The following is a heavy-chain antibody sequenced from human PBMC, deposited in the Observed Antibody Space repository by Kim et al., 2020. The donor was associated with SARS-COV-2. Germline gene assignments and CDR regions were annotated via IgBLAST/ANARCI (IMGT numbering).Heavy chain of an antibody. V-gene: IGHV4-31*03. Sequence: SETLSLTCTVSGGSISSGGYYWSWIRQHPGKGLEWIGYIYYSGSTYYNPSLKCRVTISVDTSNNQFSLKLSSVTAADTAVYYCARGSGITIFGVVMIDAFAIWGQGTMVTVSS. CDR2: IYYSGST. D-gene: IGHD3-3*01. CDR1: GGSISSGGYY. CDR3: ARGSGITIFGVVMIDAFAI. J-gene: IGHJ3*02.